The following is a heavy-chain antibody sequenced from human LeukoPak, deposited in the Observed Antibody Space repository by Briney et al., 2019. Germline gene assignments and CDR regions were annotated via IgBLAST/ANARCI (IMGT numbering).Heavy chain of an antibody. CDR3: ARRKRWLQLIDY. J-gene: IGHJ4*02. CDR1: GFTFSSYG. V-gene: IGHV3-23*01. D-gene: IGHD5-24*01. CDR2: ISASGGNT. Sequence: PGGSLRLSCAASGFTFSSYGMSWVRQAPGKGLEWVSTISASGGNTYYADSVKGRFTISRDNSKNTLYLQMNSLRAEDTAVYYCARRKRWLQLIDYWGQGTLVTVSS.